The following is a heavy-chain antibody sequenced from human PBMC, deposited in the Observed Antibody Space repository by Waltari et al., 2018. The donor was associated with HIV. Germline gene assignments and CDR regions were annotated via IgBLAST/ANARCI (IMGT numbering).Heavy chain of an antibody. V-gene: IGHV1-18*01. CDR2: ISANNGNT. CDR3: ARVGRGDQYDFWSASMTGGGDY. D-gene: IGHD3-3*01. Sequence: QVQLVQSGSEGKKPGASVTVSCKTSGSTFTSYGISWVRQAPGQGLDWVGWISANNGNTHFAQKYQDRVTMTTDMSTSTAYMQLRSLRSDDTAVYYCARVGRGDQYDFWSASMTGGGDYWGQGTLVTVSS. CDR1: GSTFTSYG. J-gene: IGHJ4*02.